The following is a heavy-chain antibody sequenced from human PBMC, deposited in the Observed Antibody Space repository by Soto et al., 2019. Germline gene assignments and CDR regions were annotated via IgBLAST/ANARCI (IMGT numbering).Heavy chain of an antibody. CDR3: ARGGSGTSTNWFDP. CDR2: IYHSGST. CDR1: SDSISNDRW. D-gene: IGHD3-10*01. V-gene: IGHV4-4*02. J-gene: IGHJ5*02. Sequence: SETLSLTCAVSSDSISNDRWWSWVRQPPGKGLEWIGEIYHSGSTNYNPSLESRVTISVDKSQSQFSLKLSSVTAADTAVYYCARGGSGTSTNWFDPWGQGTLVTVSS.